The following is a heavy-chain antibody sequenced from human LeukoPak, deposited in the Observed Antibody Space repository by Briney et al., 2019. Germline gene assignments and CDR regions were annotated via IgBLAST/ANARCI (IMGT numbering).Heavy chain of an antibody. V-gene: IGHV3-23*01. CDR1: GFTFSSYG. CDR2: ISGSGGST. D-gene: IGHD3-22*01. Sequence: PGGTLRLSCAASGFTFSSYGMSWVRQAPGKGLEWVSAISGSGGSTYYADSVKGRFTISRDNSKNTLYLQMNSLSAEDTAVYYCAKIGDYYDRGSLDSFDAFDIWGQGTMVTVSS. J-gene: IGHJ3*02. CDR3: AKIGDYYDRGSLDSFDAFDI.